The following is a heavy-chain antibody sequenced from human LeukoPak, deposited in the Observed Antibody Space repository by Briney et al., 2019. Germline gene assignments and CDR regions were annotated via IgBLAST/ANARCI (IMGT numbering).Heavy chain of an antibody. CDR1: GGSISSYY. CDR2: IHYTGST. D-gene: IGHD2-21*02. Sequence: SETLSLTCTVSGGSISSYYWSWIRQSPGKGLECIGYIHYTGSTNYNPSLKSRVTISVDPSKSQFSLRLTSVTAADTAVYYCARTVVTATIDGFQIWGQGTMVTVSS. V-gene: IGHV4-59*08. J-gene: IGHJ3*02. CDR3: ARTVVTATIDGFQI.